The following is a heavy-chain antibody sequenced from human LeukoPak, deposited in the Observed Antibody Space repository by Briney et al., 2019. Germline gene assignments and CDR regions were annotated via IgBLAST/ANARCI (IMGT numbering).Heavy chain of an antibody. D-gene: IGHD3-16*02. V-gene: IGHV3-23*01. J-gene: IGHJ6*02. Sequence: PGGSLRLSCAASGFTFSSYAMSWVRQAPGKGLEWVSAISGSGGSTYYADSVKGRFTISRDNSKNTLYLQMNSLRAEDTAVYYCTTDRNYYDYVWGSYRRDYYYYGMDVWGQGTTVTVSS. CDR1: GFTFSSYA. CDR2: ISGSGGST. CDR3: TTDRNYYDYVWGSYRRDYYYYGMDV.